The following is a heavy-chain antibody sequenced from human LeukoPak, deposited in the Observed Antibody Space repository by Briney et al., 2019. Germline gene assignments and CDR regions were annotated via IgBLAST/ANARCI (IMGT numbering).Heavy chain of an antibody. Sequence: PGGSLRLSCSASGFTFSSFWMHWVRHVPGKGLVLVSGVSSDGRITNYADFVKGRFTVSRDTAKNTLSLQMDSLRADDTAIYYCASSFRITGTTYYYWGQGTLVTVSS. CDR3: ASSFRITGTTYYY. CDR2: VSSDGRIT. CDR1: GFTFSSFW. J-gene: IGHJ4*02. D-gene: IGHD1-20*01. V-gene: IGHV3-74*01.